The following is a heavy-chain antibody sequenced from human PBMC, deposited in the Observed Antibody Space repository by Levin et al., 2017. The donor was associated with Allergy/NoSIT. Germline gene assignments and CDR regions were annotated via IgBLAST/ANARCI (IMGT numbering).Heavy chain of an antibody. V-gene: IGHV4-61*02. Sequence: PSETLSLTCTVSGGSISSGSYYWSWIRQPAGKGLEWIGRIYTSGSTNYNPSLKSRVTISVDTSKNQFSLKLSSVTAADTAVYYCARYCSGGSCSPFWGQGMLVTVSS. CDR3: ARYCSGGSCSPF. CDR2: IYTSGST. J-gene: IGHJ4*02. D-gene: IGHD2-15*01. CDR1: GGSISSGSYY.